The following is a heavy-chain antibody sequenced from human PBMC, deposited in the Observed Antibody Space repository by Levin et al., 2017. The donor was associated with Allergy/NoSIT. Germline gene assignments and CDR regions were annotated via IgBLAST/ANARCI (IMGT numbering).Heavy chain of an antibody. CDR3: ARASFDYGEGHY. CDR1: GFTFSSSW. CDR2: INGDGSEK. D-gene: IGHD4-17*01. Sequence: RPGGSLRLSCAASGFTFSSSWMSWVRQAPGQGLEWVANINGDGSEKYYVDSVRGRFTISRDNAKNSLYLQMNTLRAEDTAVYYCARASFDYGEGHYWGQGTLVTVSS. V-gene: IGHV3-7*01. J-gene: IGHJ4*02.